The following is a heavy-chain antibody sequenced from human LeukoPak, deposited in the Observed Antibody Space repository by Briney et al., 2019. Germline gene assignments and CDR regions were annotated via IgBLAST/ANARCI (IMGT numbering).Heavy chain of an antibody. CDR1: GFTFSSYA. V-gene: IGHV3-23*01. J-gene: IGHJ6*02. CDR2: ISGSGGST. D-gene: IGHD2-2*01. Sequence: PGGSLRLSCAASGFTFSSYAMSWVRQAPGKGLEWVSAISGSGGSTYYADSVKGRFTISRDNSKNTLYLQMNSLRAEDTAVCYCAKGMDCSSTSCYEEAYYYYYYGMDVWGQGTTVTVSS. CDR3: AKGMDCSSTSCYEEAYYYYYYGMDV.